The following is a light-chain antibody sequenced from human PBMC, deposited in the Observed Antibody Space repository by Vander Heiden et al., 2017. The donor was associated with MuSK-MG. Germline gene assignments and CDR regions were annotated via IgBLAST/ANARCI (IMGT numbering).Light chain of an antibody. J-gene: IGKJ4*01. CDR2: GAS. CDR1: QSVSSN. Sequence: EIVMTQSPATLSVSPGERATLSCRASQSVSSNLAWYQQKPGQAPRLLIYGASTRATGIPARFTLTISSLQSEEFAVYYCQQYNNWPPGGLTFGGGTKVEIK. CDR3: QQYNNWPPGGLT. V-gene: IGKV3-15*01.